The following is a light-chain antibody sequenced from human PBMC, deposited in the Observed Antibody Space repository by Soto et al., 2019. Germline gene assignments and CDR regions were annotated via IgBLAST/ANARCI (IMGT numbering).Light chain of an antibody. CDR3: NSYTTSSTRV. V-gene: IGLV2-14*01. CDR2: EDS. Sequence: QSVLTQPASVSGSPGQSITISCTGTSSDVGGYNYVSWYQQYPGKAPKLMISEDSIRPSGVSNRFSGSKSGNTASLTISGLQAEDEADYYCNSYTTSSTRVFGGGTKLTVL. CDR1: SSDVGGYNY. J-gene: IGLJ3*02.